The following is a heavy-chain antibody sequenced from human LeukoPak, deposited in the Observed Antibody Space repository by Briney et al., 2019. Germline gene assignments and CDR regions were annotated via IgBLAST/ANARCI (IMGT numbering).Heavy chain of an antibody. CDR3: ARRAAAHTQYFYYCVDV. J-gene: IGHJ6*03. CDR2: ISAYNGNT. CDR1: GYTFTSYG. Sequence: ASVKVSCKASGYTFTSYGISWVRQAPGQGLEWMGWISAYNGNTNYAQKLQGRVTMTTDTSTSTAYMELRSLRSDDTAVYYCARRAAAHTQYFYYCVDVWGKGTTVTVSS. V-gene: IGHV1-18*01. D-gene: IGHD6-6*01.